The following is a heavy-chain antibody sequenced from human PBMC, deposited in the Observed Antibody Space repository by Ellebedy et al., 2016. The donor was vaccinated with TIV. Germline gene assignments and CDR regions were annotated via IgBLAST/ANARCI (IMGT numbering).Heavy chain of an antibody. J-gene: IGHJ4*02. V-gene: IGHV4-59*13. D-gene: IGHD2-15*01. CDR3: ARDAHCSGGSCYGVFDY. CDR2: IYYSGST. Sequence: SETLSLTXTVSGGSISSYYWSWIRQPPGKGLEWIGYIYYSGSTDYNPSLKSRVTISVDTSKNQFSLKLSSVTAADTAVYYCARDAHCSGGSCYGVFDYWGQGTLVTVSS. CDR1: GGSISSYY.